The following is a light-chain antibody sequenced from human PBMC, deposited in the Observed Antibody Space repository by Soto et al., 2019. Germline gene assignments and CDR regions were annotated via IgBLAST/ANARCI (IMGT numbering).Light chain of an antibody. V-gene: IGLV2-11*01. Sequence: QSALTQPPSVSGSPGQSVTISCSGTSSDVGAYKYVSWYQQHPGKAPKVVIYNVNQRPSGVPDRFSGSKSGNTASLTISGHHAEDEADYHCSSPAGMYNLWVFGGGTKLTVL. CDR2: NVN. CDR1: SSDVGAYKY. CDR3: SSPAGMYNLWV. J-gene: IGLJ3*02.